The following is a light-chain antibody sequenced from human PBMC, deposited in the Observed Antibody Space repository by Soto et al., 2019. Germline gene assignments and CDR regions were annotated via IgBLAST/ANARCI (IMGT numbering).Light chain of an antibody. CDR1: SSDVGGSNY. Sequence: QSALTQPASMSGSPGQSITISCTGTSSDVGGSNYVSWYQQYPGKVPKLLIYKVSNRPSGVSNRFSGSKSGNTASLTISGLQAEDEADYFCTSSTSDSLDVFGTGTKGTVL. J-gene: IGLJ1*01. CDR3: TSSTSDSLDV. CDR2: KVS. V-gene: IGLV2-14*01.